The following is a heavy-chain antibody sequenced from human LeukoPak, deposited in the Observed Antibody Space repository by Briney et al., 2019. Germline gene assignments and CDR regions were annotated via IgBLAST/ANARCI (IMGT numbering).Heavy chain of an antibody. J-gene: IGHJ5*02. CDR2: IIPIFGTA. CDR1: GGTFSRYA. Sequence: SVKVSCKASGGTFSRYAISWVRQAPGQGLEWMGGIIPIFGTANYAQKFQGRVTITADKSTSTAYMELSSLRSEDTAVYYCARGLRYFDWLFLWGQGTLVTVSS. CDR3: ARGLRYFDWLFL. V-gene: IGHV1-69*06. D-gene: IGHD3-9*01.